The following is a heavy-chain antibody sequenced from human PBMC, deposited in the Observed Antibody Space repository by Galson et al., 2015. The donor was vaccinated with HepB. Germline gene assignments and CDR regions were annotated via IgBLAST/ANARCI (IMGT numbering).Heavy chain of an antibody. CDR1: GFTFSSYA. CDR3: ARDSRSGYYGS. D-gene: IGHD3-10*01. CDR2: ISSNGGST. J-gene: IGHJ3*01. Sequence: SLRLSCAASGFTFSSYAMHWVRQAPGKGLEYVSAISSNGGSTYYANSVKGRFTISRDNSKNTLYLQMGSLRAEDMAVYYCARDSRSGYYGSWGQGTMVTVSS. V-gene: IGHV3-64*01.